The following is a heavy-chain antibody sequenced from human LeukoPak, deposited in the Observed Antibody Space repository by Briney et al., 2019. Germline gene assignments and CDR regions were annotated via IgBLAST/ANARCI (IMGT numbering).Heavy chain of an antibody. V-gene: IGHV4-39*01. CDR3: ARQGGGDFVDS. D-gene: IGHD2-21*01. CDR1: KGSITGTRYY. Sequence: PSETLSLTCFVSKGSITGTRYYWAWIRQSPGKGLEWIGTTSSGGSAYYKTSCRSRFTISVDTSKTQLSLRLTSVPAADTAVYSCARQGGGDFVDSWGQGPLVSVS. CDR2: TSSGGSA. J-gene: IGHJ4*02.